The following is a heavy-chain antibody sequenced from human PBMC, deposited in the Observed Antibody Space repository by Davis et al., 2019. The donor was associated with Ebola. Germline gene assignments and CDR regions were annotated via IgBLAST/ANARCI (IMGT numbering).Heavy chain of an antibody. Sequence: ASVKVSCKASGYTFTSYYMHWVRQAPGQGLEWLGIINPRGGSTNYAQKFQGRVTMTRNPSISTAYMELSSLRSEDTAVYYCARSVDIVATFGYYYGMDVWGQGTTVTVSS. V-gene: IGHV1-46*01. CDR1: GYTFTSYY. J-gene: IGHJ6*02. CDR3: ARSVDIVATFGYYYGMDV. D-gene: IGHD5-12*01. CDR2: INPRGGST.